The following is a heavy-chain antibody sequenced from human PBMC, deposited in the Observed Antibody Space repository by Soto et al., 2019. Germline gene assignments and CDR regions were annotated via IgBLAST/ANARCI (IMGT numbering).Heavy chain of an antibody. D-gene: IGHD2-15*01. V-gene: IGHV3-74*01. CDR2: INSDGSST. CDR3: ASSPSIAHDF. J-gene: IGHJ4*02. CDR1: GFTFSSYW. Sequence: PGGSLRLSCADSGFTFSSYWLHWVRQAPGKGLMWVSRINSDGSSTSYADSVKGRFTISRDNAKNTLFLQMNSLRAEDTAVYYCASSPSIAHDFWGQGSLVTVSS.